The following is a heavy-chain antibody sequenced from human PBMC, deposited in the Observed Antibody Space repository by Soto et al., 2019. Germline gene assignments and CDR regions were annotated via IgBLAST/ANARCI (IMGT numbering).Heavy chain of an antibody. V-gene: IGHV1-69*13. CDR3: ARHLMGQLGNMDV. CDR1: GGTFSSYA. Sequence: ASVKVSCKASGGTFSSYAISWVRQAPGQGLEWMGGIIPIFGTANYAQKFQGRVTITADESTSTAYMELSSLRSEDTAVYYCARHLMGQLGNMDVWGQGTTVTVSS. J-gene: IGHJ6*02. CDR2: IIPIFGTA. D-gene: IGHD6-6*01.